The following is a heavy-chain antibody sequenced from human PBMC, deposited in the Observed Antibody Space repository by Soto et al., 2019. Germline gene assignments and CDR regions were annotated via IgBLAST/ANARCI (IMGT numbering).Heavy chain of an antibody. CDR2: IYYSGST. CDR1: GGSISSGGYY. Sequence: QVQLQESGPGLVKPSQTLSLTCTVSGGSISSGGYYWSWIRQHPGKGLEWIGYIYYSGSTNYNPSLKGRVTISVDTSKTQFSLKLSSVTAADRAVYYCARSPEATVTAFDYWGQGTLVTVSS. V-gene: IGHV4-31*03. J-gene: IGHJ4*02. D-gene: IGHD4-17*01. CDR3: ARSPEATVTAFDY.